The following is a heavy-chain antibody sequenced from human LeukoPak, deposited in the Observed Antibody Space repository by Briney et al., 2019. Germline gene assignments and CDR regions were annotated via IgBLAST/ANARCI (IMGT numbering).Heavy chain of an antibody. Sequence: GESLKISCKGSGYSFTSYWIGWVRQMPGKGLEGMGIIYPGDSNTTYSPSLQGQATISADKSISTAYLQWSSLKASDTAMYYCARLTDMDYGDWGIDYWGQGTLVTVSS. CDR3: ARLTDMDYGDWGIDY. D-gene: IGHD4-17*01. CDR1: GYSFTSYW. J-gene: IGHJ4*02. CDR2: IYPGDSNT. V-gene: IGHV5-51*01.